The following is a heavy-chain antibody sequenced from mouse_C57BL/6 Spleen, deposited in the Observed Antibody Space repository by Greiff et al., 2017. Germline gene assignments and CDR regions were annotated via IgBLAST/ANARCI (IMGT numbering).Heavy chain of an antibody. J-gene: IGHJ2*01. V-gene: IGHV5-17*01. CDR1: GFTFSDYG. CDR3: ARGGQLVLYYFDY. Sequence: EVQRVESGGGLVKPGGSLKLSCAASGFTFSDYGMHWVRQAPEKGLEWVAYISRGSSTIYYADTVKGRFTISRDNAKNTLFLQMTSLRSEDTAMYYWARGGQLVLYYFDYWGQGTTLTVSS. CDR2: ISRGSSTI. D-gene: IGHD4-1*02.